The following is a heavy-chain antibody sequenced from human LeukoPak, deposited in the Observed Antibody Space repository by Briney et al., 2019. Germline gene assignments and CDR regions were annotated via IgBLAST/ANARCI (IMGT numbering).Heavy chain of an antibody. CDR2: ITPNSGGT. CDR1: GYTFTAYY. Sequence: GASVTVSCKASGYTFTAYYVHWVRQALGQGLGWMGWITPNSGGTKYAQKFQGRVTMTRDTSINTAYMELSGLRSDDTAVYYCARGFRLSAIEDWFDPWGQGTLVTVSS. V-gene: IGHV1-2*02. D-gene: IGHD2-2*02. J-gene: IGHJ5*02. CDR3: ARGFRLSAIEDWFDP.